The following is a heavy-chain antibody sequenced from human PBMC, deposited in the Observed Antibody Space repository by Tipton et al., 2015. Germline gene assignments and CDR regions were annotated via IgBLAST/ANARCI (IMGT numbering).Heavy chain of an antibody. J-gene: IGHJ4*02. CDR3: ACQDYDSLTRDYQTVDY. CDR1: AYSISSDYY. D-gene: IGHD3-9*01. V-gene: IGHV4-38-2*01. CDR2: ISHSGNT. Sequence: LRLSCAVSAYSISSDYYWGWIRQPPGKGLEWIGSISHSGNTYYNPSLKSRVTMSRDTSKNQFSLKLTSVTAADTAVYYCACQDYDSLTRDYQTVDYWDQGTLVTVSS.